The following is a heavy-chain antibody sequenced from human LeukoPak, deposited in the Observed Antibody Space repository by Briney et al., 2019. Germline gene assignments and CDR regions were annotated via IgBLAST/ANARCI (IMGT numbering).Heavy chain of an antibody. J-gene: IGHJ5*02. Sequence: ASVKVSCKASGYTFTGYYMRWVRQAPGQGLEWMGWISAYNGNTNYAQKLQGRVTMTTDTSTSTAYLELRSLRSDDTAVYYCARDHGSPYSSGWYIGKNWFDPWGQGTLVTVSS. V-gene: IGHV1-18*04. CDR1: GYTFTGYY. CDR2: ISAYNGNT. CDR3: ARDHGSPYSSGWYIGKNWFDP. D-gene: IGHD6-19*01.